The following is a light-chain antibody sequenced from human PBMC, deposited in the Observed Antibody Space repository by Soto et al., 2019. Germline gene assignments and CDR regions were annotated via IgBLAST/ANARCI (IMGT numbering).Light chain of an antibody. V-gene: IGKV3-15*01. J-gene: IGKJ4*01. CDR3: QQYKNWPPLT. CDR1: QSVSSN. CDR2: GAF. Sequence: EIVMTQSPATLSVSPGERATLSCRASQSVSSNLAWYQQKPGQAPRLLIYGAFTRANGIPARFSGSGSGTEFTLTISSLQSEDFAIYYCQQYKNWPPLTFGGGTKAEIK.